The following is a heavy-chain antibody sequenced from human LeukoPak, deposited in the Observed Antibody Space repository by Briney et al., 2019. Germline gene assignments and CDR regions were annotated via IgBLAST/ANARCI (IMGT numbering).Heavy chain of an antibody. V-gene: IGHV4-59*11. CDR1: GGSISSHY. J-gene: IGHJ3*02. Sequence: SETLSLTCTVSGGSISSHYWSWIRQPPGKGLEWIGYIYYSGSTNYNPSLKSRVTMSVDTSKNQFSLKLSSVTAADTAVYYCAREPAGYYYDSSGYYWGGAFDIWGQGTMVTVSS. D-gene: IGHD3-22*01. CDR2: IYYSGST. CDR3: AREPAGYYYDSSGYYWGGAFDI.